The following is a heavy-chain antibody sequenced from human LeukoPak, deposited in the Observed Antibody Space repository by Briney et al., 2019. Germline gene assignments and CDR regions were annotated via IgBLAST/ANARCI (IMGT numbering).Heavy chain of an antibody. J-gene: IGHJ4*02. D-gene: IGHD4-23*01. CDR3: ARDSGYGGSFDY. Sequence: ASVKVSCKASRYTFTSYYMHWVRQATGQGLEWMGIINPSGGSTSYAQKFQGRVTMTRDTSTSTVYMELSSLRSEDTAVYYCARDSGYGGSFDYWGQGTLVTVSS. V-gene: IGHV1-46*01. CDR1: RYTFTSYY. CDR2: INPSGGST.